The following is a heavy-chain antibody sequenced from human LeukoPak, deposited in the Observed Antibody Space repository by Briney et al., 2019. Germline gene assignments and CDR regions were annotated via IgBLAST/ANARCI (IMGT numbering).Heavy chain of an antibody. D-gene: IGHD3-9*01. J-gene: IGHJ4*02. CDR3: ASTISLWKYYFDY. CDR2: ISGSGGST. CDR1: GFTFSSYG. V-gene: IGHV3-23*01. Sequence: GGSLRLSCAASGFTFSSYGMSWVRQAPGKGLEWVAAISGSGGSTYYADSVKGRFTISRDNSKNTLYLQMNSLRAEDTAVYYCASTISLWKYYFDYWGQGTLVTVSS.